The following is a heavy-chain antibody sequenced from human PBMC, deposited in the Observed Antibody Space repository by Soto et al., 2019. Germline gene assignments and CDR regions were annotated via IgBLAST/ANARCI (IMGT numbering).Heavy chain of an antibody. V-gene: IGHV4-31*03. Sequence: TSETLSLTCTVSGGSISSGGYYWSWIRQHPGKGLEWIGYIYYSGSTYYNPSLKSRVTISVDTSKNQFSLKLSSVTAADTAVYYCARDQPDLGYGMDVWGQGTTVTVSS. CDR1: GGSISSGGYY. CDR3: ARDQPDLGYGMDV. J-gene: IGHJ6*02. CDR2: IYYSGST.